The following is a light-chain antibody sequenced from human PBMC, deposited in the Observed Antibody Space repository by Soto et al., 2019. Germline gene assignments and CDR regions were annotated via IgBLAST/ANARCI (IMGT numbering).Light chain of an antibody. V-gene: IGKV1-8*01. J-gene: IGKJ1*01. CDR3: QQDYTYPRT. Sequence: MTPTPLPPCRPIGGRVTITFRASQGISTYLAWYQQKPGKAPKLLIYASSTLQSGVPSRFSGSGSGTDFTLTISGLQSDDFATYYCQQDYTYPRTFGQGTKVDI. CDR1: QGISTY. CDR2: ASS.